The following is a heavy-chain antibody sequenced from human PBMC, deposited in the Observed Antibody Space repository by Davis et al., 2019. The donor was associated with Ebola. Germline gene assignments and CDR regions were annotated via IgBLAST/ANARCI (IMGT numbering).Heavy chain of an antibody. CDR3: AIQGRNYYYYGMDV. CDR2: IYYSGST. Sequence: SETLSLTCTVSGGSVSSGSYYWSWTRQPPGKGLEWIGYIYYSGSTNYNPSLKSRVTISVDTSKNQFSLKLSSVTAADTAVYYCAIQGRNYYYYGMDVWGKGTTVTVSS. V-gene: IGHV4-61*01. J-gene: IGHJ6*04. CDR1: GGSVSSGSYY. D-gene: IGHD1-1*01.